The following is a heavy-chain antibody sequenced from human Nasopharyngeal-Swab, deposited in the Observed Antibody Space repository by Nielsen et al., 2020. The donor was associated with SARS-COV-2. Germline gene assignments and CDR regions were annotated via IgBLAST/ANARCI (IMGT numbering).Heavy chain of an antibody. Sequence: GGSLRLSCAASGFTFSSYGMHWVRQAPGKGLEWVAFIRYDGSNKYYADSVKSRFTISRDNSKNTLYLQMNSLRAEDTAVYYCARNRVNWGSLLGAFDIWGQGTMVTVSS. V-gene: IGHV3-30*02. CDR2: IRYDGSNK. CDR1: GFTFSSYG. D-gene: IGHD7-27*01. CDR3: ARNRVNWGSLLGAFDI. J-gene: IGHJ3*02.